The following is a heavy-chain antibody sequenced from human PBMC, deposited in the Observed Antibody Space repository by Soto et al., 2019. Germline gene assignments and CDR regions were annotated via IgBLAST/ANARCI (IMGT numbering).Heavy chain of an antibody. V-gene: IGHV4-34*01. CDR2: INHSGST. CDR1: GGSFSGYH. J-gene: IGHJ6*04. D-gene: IGHD6-19*01. Sequence: SETLSHTCAVYGGSFSGYHWSWIRQPPGKGLEWIGEINHSGSTNYNPSLKSRVTISVDTSKNQFSLKLSSVTAADTAVYYCARVSGGGWLAPRGMDVWGEGTTVTVSS. CDR3: ARVSGGGWLAPRGMDV.